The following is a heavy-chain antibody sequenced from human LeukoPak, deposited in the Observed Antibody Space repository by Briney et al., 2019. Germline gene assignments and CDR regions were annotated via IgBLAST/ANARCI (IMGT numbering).Heavy chain of an antibody. CDR1: GFTFSSYA. D-gene: IGHD2-15*01. Sequence: GGSLRLSCAASGFTFSSYAMSWVRQAPGKGLEWVSAISGSGGSTYYADSVKGRFTISRDNSKNTLYLQMNSLRAEDTAVYYCAKVGWPGDYYYYMDVWGKGTTVTVSS. CDR2: ISGSGGST. CDR3: AKVGWPGDYYYYMDV. J-gene: IGHJ6*03. V-gene: IGHV3-23*01.